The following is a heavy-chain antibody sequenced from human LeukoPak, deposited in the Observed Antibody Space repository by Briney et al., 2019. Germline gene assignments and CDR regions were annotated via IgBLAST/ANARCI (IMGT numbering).Heavy chain of an antibody. D-gene: IGHD1-26*01. CDR1: GGSISSSSYY. CDR2: IYYSGST. CDR3: ARFPRYSGHAFDI. V-gene: IGHV4-39*07. J-gene: IGHJ3*02. Sequence: SETLSLTCTVSGGSISSSSYYWGWIRQPPGKGLEWIGSIYYSGSTYYNPSLKSRVTISVDTSKNQFSLKLSSVTAADTAVYYCARFPRYSGHAFDIWGQGTMVTVSS.